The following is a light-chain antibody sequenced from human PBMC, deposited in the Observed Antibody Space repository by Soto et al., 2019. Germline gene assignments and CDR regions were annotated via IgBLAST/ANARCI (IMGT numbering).Light chain of an antibody. J-gene: IGLJ1*01. V-gene: IGLV2-23*01. CDR3: CSYAGSSYV. CDR2: EGS. CDR1: SSDVGSYNL. Sequence: QSALTQPASVSGSPGQSITISCTGTSSDVGSYNLVSWYQQHPGKAPKLMIYEGSKPPSGVSNRFSGSKSGNTASLTLSGIQAEDGADYCCCSYAGSSYVFGTGAKLTVL.